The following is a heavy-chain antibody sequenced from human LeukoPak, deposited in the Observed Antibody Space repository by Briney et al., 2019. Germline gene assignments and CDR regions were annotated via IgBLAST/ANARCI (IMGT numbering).Heavy chain of an antibody. CDR2: INPNSGGT. CDR3: ARVLTLRTGHFDY. V-gene: IGHV1-2*02. J-gene: IGHJ4*02. Sequence: ASVTVSCKASGYTFTGYYVHWVRQAPGQGLEWMGWINPNSGGTNYAQKFQGRVTMTRDTSISTAYMELSRLRSDDMAVYYCARVLTLRTGHFDYWGQGTLVTVSS. CDR1: GYTFTGYY. D-gene: IGHD1-1*01.